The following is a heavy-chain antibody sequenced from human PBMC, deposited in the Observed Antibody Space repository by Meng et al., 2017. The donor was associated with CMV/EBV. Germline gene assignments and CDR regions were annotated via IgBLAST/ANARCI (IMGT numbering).Heavy chain of an antibody. CDR3: ARGLTMVRGVMPGH. D-gene: IGHD3-10*01. J-gene: IGHJ4*02. CDR1: GGSISSSSYY. Sequence: GSLSLTCTVSGGSISSSSYYWGWIRQPPGKGLEWIGSIYYSGSTYYNPSLKSRVTISVDTSKNQFSLKLSSVTAADTAVYYCARGLTMVRGVMPGHWGQGTLVTVSS. CDR2: IYYSGST. V-gene: IGHV4-39*07.